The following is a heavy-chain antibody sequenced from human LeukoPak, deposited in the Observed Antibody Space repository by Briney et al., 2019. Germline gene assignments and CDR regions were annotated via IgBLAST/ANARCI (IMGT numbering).Heavy chain of an antibody. CDR1: GYTFTSYG. Sequence: ASVKVSCKASGYTFTSYGISWVRQAPGQGLEWMGWISAYNGNTNYAQKLQGRVTMTKDTSTSTAYMELRSLRSDDPAVYYCARVGIVGATKVFDYWGQGTLVPVSS. D-gene: IGHD1-26*01. J-gene: IGHJ4*02. V-gene: IGHV1-18*01. CDR2: ISAYNGNT. CDR3: ARVGIVGATKVFDY.